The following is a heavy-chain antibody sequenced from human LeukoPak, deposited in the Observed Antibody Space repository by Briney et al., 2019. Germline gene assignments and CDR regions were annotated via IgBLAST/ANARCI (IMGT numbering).Heavy chain of an antibody. CDR3: ASRSTYTYGRTGYFDY. V-gene: IGHV3-11*01. D-gene: IGHD5-18*01. CDR1: GFTFSDYY. CDR2: ISSGGSTI. J-gene: IGHJ4*02. Sequence: KAGGSLRLSCAASGFTFSDYYMSWIRQAPGKGLEWVSYISSGGSTIYYADSVKGRFTIPRDNAKNSLYLQMNSLRAEDTAVYYCASRSTYTYGRTGYFDYWGQGALVTVSS.